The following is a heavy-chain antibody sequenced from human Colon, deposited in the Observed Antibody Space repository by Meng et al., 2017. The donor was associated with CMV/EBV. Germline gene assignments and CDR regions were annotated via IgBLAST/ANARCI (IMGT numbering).Heavy chain of an antibody. Sequence: GESLKISWKASGFIFSAYEMNWVRQAPGKGLEWLAYIATTNHTRYKADSATGRFTISRDNAKSSLFLQLDSLQAEDTDVYYCVRDTPRGGSYFDYWGQGTLVTVSS. CDR1: GFIFSAYE. D-gene: IGHD2-15*01. CDR3: VRDTPRGGSYFDY. CDR2: IATTNHTR. V-gene: IGHV3-48*03. J-gene: IGHJ4*02.